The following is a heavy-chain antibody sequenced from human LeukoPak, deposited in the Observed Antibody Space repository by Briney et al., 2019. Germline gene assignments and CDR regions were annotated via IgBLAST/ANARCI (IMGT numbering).Heavy chain of an antibody. D-gene: IGHD1-20*01. CDR1: GFTFSNHV. J-gene: IGHJ4*02. V-gene: IGHV3-21*01. Sequence: GASLRLSCAASGFTFSNHVMNWVRQAPGKGLEWVSSISSSSSYIYYADSVKGRFTISRDNAKNSLYLQMNSLRAEDTAVYYCAIDMSRYSWDYWGQGTLVTVSS. CDR3: AIDMSRYSWDY. CDR2: ISSSSSYI.